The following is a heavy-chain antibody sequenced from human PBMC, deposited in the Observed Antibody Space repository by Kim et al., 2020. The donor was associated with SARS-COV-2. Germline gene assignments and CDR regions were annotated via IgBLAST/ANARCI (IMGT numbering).Heavy chain of an antibody. D-gene: IGHD6-6*01. CDR2: IYHSGST. CDR1: GGSISSSNW. Sequence: SETLSLTCAVSGGSISSSNWWSWVRQPPGKGLEWIGEIYHSGSTNYNPSLKSRVTISVDKSKNQFSLKLSSVTAADTAVYYCAREEGYSSSSWPQEPYYDMDVWGQGTTVTVSS. V-gene: IGHV4-4*02. CDR3: AREEGYSSSSWPQEPYYDMDV. J-gene: IGHJ6*02.